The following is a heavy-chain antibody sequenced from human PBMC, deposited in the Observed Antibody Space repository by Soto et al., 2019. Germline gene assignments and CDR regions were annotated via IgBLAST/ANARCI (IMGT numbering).Heavy chain of an antibody. Sequence: SETLSLTCAVYGGSFSGYYWSWIRQPPGKGLEWIGEINHSGSTNYNPSIKSRVTISVDTSKNQFSLKLSSVTAADTAVYYCARGNGYILTGYLGRYNWFDPWGQGTLVTVS. D-gene: IGHD3-9*01. CDR3: ARGNGYILTGYLGRYNWFDP. CDR1: GGSFSGYY. V-gene: IGHV4-34*01. J-gene: IGHJ5*02. CDR2: INHSGST.